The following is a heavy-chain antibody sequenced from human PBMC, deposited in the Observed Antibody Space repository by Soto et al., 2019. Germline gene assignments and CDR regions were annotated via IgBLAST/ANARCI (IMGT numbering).Heavy chain of an antibody. Sequence: PETLSLTCTVSGGSISSYYCSWFRQPPGKGLEWIGYIYYSGTPNYNTSLKSRVTISVDTSKNQFSLKLSSVTAADTAVYYCARIHCSGWAFTWFDPWGQGNLLT. CDR1: GGSISSYY. D-gene: IGHD6-19*01. CDR2: IYYSGTP. J-gene: IGHJ5*02. CDR3: ARIHCSGWAFTWFDP. V-gene: IGHV4-59*01.